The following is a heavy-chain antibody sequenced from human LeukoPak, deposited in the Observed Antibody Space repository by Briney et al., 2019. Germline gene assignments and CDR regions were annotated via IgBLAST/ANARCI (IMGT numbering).Heavy chain of an antibody. CDR2: INHSGST. CDR3: ARGPTYYYDSSGYSFFFQH. Sequence: PSETLSLTCAVYGGSFSNYYWSWIRQPPGKGLEWIGEINHSGSTNYNPSLKSRVTISVDTSKNQFSLKLSSVTAADTAVYYCARGPTYYYDSSGYSFFFQHWGQGTLVTVSS. J-gene: IGHJ1*01. V-gene: IGHV4-34*01. D-gene: IGHD3-22*01. CDR1: GGSFSNYY.